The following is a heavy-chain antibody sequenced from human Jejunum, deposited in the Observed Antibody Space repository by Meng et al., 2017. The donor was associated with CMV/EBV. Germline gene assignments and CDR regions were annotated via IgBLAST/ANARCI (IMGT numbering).Heavy chain of an antibody. V-gene: IGHV3-48*04. J-gene: IGHJ6*02. CDR3: ARRRDRSGDYFYYYGVDV. CDR2: IGSSSSTI. D-gene: IGHD2/OR15-2a*01. CDR1: FNNYG. Sequence: FNNYGMNWVRQAPTKGLEWVSYIGSSSSTIYYADSVKGRFTISRDNAKTSLYLQVDSLRAEDTAVYYCARRRDRSGDYFYYYGVDVWGRGTSVTVSS.